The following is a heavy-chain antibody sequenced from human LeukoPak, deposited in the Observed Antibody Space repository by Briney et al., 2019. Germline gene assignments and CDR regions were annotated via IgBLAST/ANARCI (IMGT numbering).Heavy chain of an antibody. CDR3: ASRARARDVVVDDAFDI. Sequence: GASVKVSCKASGGTFSSYAISWVRQAPGQGLEWMGGIIPIFGTANYAQKFQGRVTITADESTSTAYMELSSLRSEDTAVYYCASRARARDVVVDDAFDIWGQGTMDTVSS. J-gene: IGHJ3*02. D-gene: IGHD2-21*01. CDR2: IIPIFGTA. V-gene: IGHV1-69*01. CDR1: GGTFSSYA.